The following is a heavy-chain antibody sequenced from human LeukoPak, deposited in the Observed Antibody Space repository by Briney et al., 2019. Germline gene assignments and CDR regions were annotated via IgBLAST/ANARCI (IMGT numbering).Heavy chain of an antibody. CDR2: ISSSSSTI. J-gene: IGHJ4*02. CDR3: ARDFGYGGNSGGY. D-gene: IGHD4-23*01. V-gene: IGHV3-48*01. Sequence: GGSLRLSCAASGFTFSSYAVSWVRQAPGKGLEWVSYISSSSSTIYYADSVKGRFTISRDNAKNSLYLQMNSLRAEDTAVYYCARDFGYGGNSGGYWGQGTLVTVSS. CDR1: GFTFSSYA.